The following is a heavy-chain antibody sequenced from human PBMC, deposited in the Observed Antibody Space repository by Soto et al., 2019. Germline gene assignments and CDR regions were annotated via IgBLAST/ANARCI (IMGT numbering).Heavy chain of an antibody. CDR3: ARVKSDSSSWFNWFDP. Sequence: GASVKVSCKASGYTFTSYDINWVRQATGQGLEWMGWMNPNSGNTGYAQKFQGRVTMTRNTSISTAYMELSSLRSEDTAVYYCARVKSDSSSWFNWFDPWGQGTLVTVSS. J-gene: IGHJ5*02. V-gene: IGHV1-8*01. D-gene: IGHD6-13*01. CDR1: GYTFTSYD. CDR2: MNPNSGNT.